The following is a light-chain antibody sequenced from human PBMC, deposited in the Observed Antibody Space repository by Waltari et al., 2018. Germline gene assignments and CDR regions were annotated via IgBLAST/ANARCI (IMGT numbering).Light chain of an antibody. CDR1: SSDVGGYYY. J-gene: IGLJ3*02. V-gene: IGLV2-14*01. CDR3: SSYSSSNTWV. Sequence: QSALTQPASVYGSPGQSITIPCTGSSSDVGGYYYVSWYQQHPGKAPQLLFYDFDGSKRPSGFSERFSGSKSGNTASLTISGLQADDEADYYCSSYSSSNTWVFGGGTKLTVL. CDR2: DGS.